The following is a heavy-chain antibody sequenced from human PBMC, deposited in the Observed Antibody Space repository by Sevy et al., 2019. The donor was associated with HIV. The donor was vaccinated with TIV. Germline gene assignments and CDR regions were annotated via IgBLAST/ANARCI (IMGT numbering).Heavy chain of an antibody. D-gene: IGHD3-16*01. Sequence: GGSLRLSCAASGFSFSDNWMNWVRQAPGKGLEGVANIKGDGSDKHYVDSVEGRFTISRDNAKKVLYLQMNSLRVEDTAVYYCAHETFGRFESWGQGTLVTVSS. J-gene: IGHJ4*02. CDR2: IKGDGSDK. V-gene: IGHV3-7*01. CDR1: GFSFSDNW. CDR3: AHETFGRFES.